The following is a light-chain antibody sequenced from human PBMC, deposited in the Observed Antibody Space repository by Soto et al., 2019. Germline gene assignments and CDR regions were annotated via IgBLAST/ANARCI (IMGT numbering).Light chain of an antibody. V-gene: IGLV1-51*01. CDR3: GTWDSSLSAVV. J-gene: IGLJ2*01. Sequence: QSVLTQPPSVSAAPGQKVTISCSGSNSNIGNHYVAWYRQLPGTAPKLLIYDNTHRPSGIPDRVSGSKSGTSATLGITGLQPGDVADYYCGTWDSSLSAVVFGGGTQLNVL. CDR1: NSNIGNHY. CDR2: DNT.